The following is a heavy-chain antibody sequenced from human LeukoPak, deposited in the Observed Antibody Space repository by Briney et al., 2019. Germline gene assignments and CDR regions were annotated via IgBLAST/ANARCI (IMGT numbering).Heavy chain of an antibody. J-gene: IGHJ3*02. D-gene: IGHD1-26*01. CDR1: GGTFSSYA. Sequence: SVKVSCKASGGTFSSYAISWVRQAPGQGLEWMGGIIPILGTANYAQKFQGRVTIIADESTSTAYMELNSLTSEDTAVYYCAREASGSINDAFDIWGQGTMVTVSS. CDR3: AREASGSINDAFDI. CDR2: IIPILGTA. V-gene: IGHV1-69*13.